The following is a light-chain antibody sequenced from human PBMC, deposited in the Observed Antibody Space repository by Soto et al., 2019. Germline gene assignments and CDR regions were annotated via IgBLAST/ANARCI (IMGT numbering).Light chain of an antibody. CDR1: SSDVGGYNY. CDR2: DVS. CDR3: SSYTSSSPHV. J-gene: IGLJ1*01. V-gene: IGLV2-14*01. Sequence: QSVLTQPASVSGSPGQSITISCTGTSSDVGGYNYVSWHQQHPGKVPKLMIYDVSSRPSGVSNRFSGSKSGNTASLTISGLQAEDEADYYCSSYTSSSPHVFGSGTKVTVL.